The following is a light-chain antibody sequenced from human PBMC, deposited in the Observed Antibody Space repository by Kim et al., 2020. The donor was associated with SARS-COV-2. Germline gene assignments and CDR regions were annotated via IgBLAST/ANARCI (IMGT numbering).Light chain of an antibody. Sequence: SYELTQPPSVSVASGKTARITCGGNNIGSKSVHWYQQKRGQAPVLVIYYDSDRPSGIPERFSGSNSGNTATLTISRVEAGDEADYYCQVWDSSSDHVVFGGGTQLTVL. J-gene: IGLJ2*01. V-gene: IGLV3-21*04. CDR1: NIGSKS. CDR2: YDS. CDR3: QVWDSSSDHVV.